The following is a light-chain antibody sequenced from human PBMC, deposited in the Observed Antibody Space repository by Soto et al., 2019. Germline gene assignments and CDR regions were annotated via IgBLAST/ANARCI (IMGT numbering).Light chain of an antibody. J-gene: IGKJ5*01. CDR2: DTS. CDR1: QAIKNF. V-gene: IGKV1-33*01. Sequence: DFQMTQSPSSLSASVGDRVTITCRATQAIKNFLNWYQQKPGRAPKLLISDTSTLQRGVPSRFSGSGSGTHFTFVISSLQPEDVVTYYCRQSDNLPLTFGQGTRLDIK. CDR3: RQSDNLPLT.